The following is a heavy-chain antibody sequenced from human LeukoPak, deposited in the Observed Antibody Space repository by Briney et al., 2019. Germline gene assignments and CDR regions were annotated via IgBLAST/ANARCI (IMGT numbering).Heavy chain of an antibody. J-gene: IGHJ6*03. Sequence: PSETLSLTCAVYGGAFSGYYWSWIRQPPGKGLEGMGGINHSGSTNDNPSLKSRVTISIDTSKNQYSLNQSPVTAEDTPVYYCARGRMLRYFALQEHYYMDLWRKGTTVTVSS. CDR2: INHSGST. CDR3: ARGRMLRYFALQEHYYMDL. V-gene: IGHV4-34*01. D-gene: IGHD3-9*01. CDR1: GGAFSGYY.